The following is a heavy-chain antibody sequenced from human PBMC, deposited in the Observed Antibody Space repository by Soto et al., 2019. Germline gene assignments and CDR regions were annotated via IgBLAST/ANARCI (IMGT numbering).Heavy chain of an antibody. CDR3: AKDGGSRYFDWLPDY. V-gene: IGHV3-30*18. CDR2: ISYDGSNK. CDR1: GFTFSSYG. J-gene: IGHJ4*02. Sequence: PGGSLRLSCAASGFTFSSYGMHWVRQAPGKGLEWVAVISYDGSNKYYADSVKGRFTISRDNSKNTLYLQMNSLRAEDTAGYYCAKDGGSRYFDWLPDYWGQGTLVTVSS. D-gene: IGHD3-9*01.